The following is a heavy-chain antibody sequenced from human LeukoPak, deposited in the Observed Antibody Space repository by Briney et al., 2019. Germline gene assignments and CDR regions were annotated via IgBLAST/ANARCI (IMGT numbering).Heavy chain of an antibody. J-gene: IGHJ4*02. Sequence: GGSLRLPCAASGFTFNVYSMHWVRQAPGKGLEWVSSISSNSKYIYYADSMRGRFTVSRDNAKNSLFLQLNSLRAEDTAVYYCARDSSDFDYWGQGTLVTVSS. CDR1: GFTFNVYS. CDR3: ARDSSDFDY. D-gene: IGHD3-22*01. V-gene: IGHV3-21*01. CDR2: ISSNSKYI.